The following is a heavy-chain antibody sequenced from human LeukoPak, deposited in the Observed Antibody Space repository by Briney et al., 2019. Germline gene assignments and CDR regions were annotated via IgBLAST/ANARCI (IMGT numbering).Heavy chain of an antibody. Sequence: PGGSLRLSGAASGFTFSSYAMHWVRQAPGKGLEWVAVISYDGSNKYYADSVKGRFTISRDNSKNTLYLQMNSLRAEDTAVYYCARDGGYYYDSSGTPYYYYGMDVWGQGTTVTVSS. V-gene: IGHV3-30-3*01. J-gene: IGHJ6*02. CDR1: GFTFSSYA. CDR2: ISYDGSNK. D-gene: IGHD3-22*01. CDR3: ARDGGYYYDSSGTPYYYYGMDV.